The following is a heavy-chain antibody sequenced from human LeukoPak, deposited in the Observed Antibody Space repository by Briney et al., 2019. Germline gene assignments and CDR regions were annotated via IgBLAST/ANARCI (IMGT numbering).Heavy chain of an antibody. J-gene: IGHJ4*02. CDR3: ARAGGSVGWYGTIDS. D-gene: IGHD6-19*01. CDR2: LYTSGTT. CDR1: GGSISSGSYY. V-gene: IGHV4-61*09. Sequence: PSQTLSLTCTVSGGSISSGSYYWTWIRQPAGKGLEWIGHLYTSGTTSYNPSLQSRVTISADTSRHQFSLRLTSVTAADTAGYYCARAGGSVGWYGTIDSWGQGTLVTVSS.